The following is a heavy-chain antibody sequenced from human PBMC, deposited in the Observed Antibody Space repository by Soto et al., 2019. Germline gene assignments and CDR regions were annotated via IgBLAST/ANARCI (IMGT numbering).Heavy chain of an antibody. CDR2: IKSKTDGGTT. CDR3: TPSLMPMITFGGVIVPFDY. J-gene: IGHJ4*02. D-gene: IGHD3-16*02. CDR1: GFTFSNAW. Sequence: GGSLRLSCAASGFTFSNAWMSWVRQAPGKGLEWVGRIKSKTDGGTTDYAAPVKGRFTISRDDSKNTLYLQMNSLKTEDTAVYYCTPSLMPMITFGGVIVPFDYWGQGTLVTVSS. V-gene: IGHV3-15*01.